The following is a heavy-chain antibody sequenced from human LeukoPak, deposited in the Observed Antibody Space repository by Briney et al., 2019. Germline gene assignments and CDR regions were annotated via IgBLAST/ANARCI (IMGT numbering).Heavy chain of an antibody. Sequence: SETLSLTCTVSGGSINSYYWSWIRQPAGKGLEWIGRIYTSGSTNYNPSLKSRVTISLDTSKKQFSLRLSSVTAADTAVYYCARERVGGNYADYWGQGILVTVSS. CDR1: GGSINSYY. D-gene: IGHD4-23*01. V-gene: IGHV4-4*07. CDR3: ARERVGGNYADY. J-gene: IGHJ4*02. CDR2: IYTSGST.